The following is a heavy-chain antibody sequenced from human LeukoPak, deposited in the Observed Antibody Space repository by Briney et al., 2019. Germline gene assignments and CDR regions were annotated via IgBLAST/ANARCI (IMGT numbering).Heavy chain of an antibody. CDR1: GFTFNNYA. CDR2: ISGGGETT. D-gene: IGHD4-17*01. CDR3: ARDYADYVGYFFFDY. V-gene: IGHV3-23*01. Sequence: PGGSLRLSCAASGFTFNNYAMNWVRHAPGKGLESVSSISGGGETTYYADSAKGRFTISRDNSQNTLYLQMNSLRAEDTAVYYCARDYADYVGYFFFDYWGQGTLVTVSS. J-gene: IGHJ4*02.